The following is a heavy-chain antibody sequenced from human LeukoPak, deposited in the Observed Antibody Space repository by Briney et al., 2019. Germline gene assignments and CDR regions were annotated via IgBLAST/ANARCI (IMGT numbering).Heavy chain of an antibody. Sequence: GGSLRLSCAASGFTFSSYAMSWVRQAPGKGLEWVSAISGGGGSTYYGDSVKGRFTISRDNSKNTLYLQMNSLRAEDTAVYYCAKDERYCSGGSCYSTYFQLWGQGTLVTVSS. V-gene: IGHV3-23*01. CDR1: GFTFSSYA. CDR2: ISGGGGST. CDR3: AKDERYCSGGSCYSTYFQL. J-gene: IGHJ1*01. D-gene: IGHD2-15*01.